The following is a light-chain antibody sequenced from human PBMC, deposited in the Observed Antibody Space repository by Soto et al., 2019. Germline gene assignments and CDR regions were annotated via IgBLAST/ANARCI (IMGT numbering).Light chain of an antibody. CDR3: HHYTRA. Sequence: DIQMTQSPPTLSASLGDRVTITCRASQPISSWLAWYHQKPGKAPKLLIYDASNLESGVPSRFSGSGSGTEFTLTISSLQPDDFATYYCHHYTRAFGQGTKVDIK. CDR2: DAS. J-gene: IGKJ1*01. CDR1: QPISSW. V-gene: IGKV1-5*01.